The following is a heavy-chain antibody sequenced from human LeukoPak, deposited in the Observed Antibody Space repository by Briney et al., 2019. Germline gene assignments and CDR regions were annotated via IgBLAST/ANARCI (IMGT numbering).Heavy chain of an antibody. J-gene: IGHJ5*02. CDR1: GYTFTSYG. V-gene: IGHV1-18*01. D-gene: IGHD1-26*01. CDR2: ISAYNGNT. CDR3: ARDRWEPKNWFDP. Sequence: ASVKVSFKASGYTFTSYGISWVRQAPGQGREWMGWISAYNGNTNYAQKLQGRVTMTTDTSTSTAYMELRSLRSDDTAVYYCARDRWEPKNWFDPWGQGTLVTVSS.